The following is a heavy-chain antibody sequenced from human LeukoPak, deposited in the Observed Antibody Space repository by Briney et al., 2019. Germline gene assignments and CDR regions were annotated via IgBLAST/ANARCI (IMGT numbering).Heavy chain of an antibody. Sequence: ETLSLTCTVSGGSISGYYWSWVRQAPGKGLEWVSVTYSNGRTYYADSVKGRFTISRDNAKNSLYLQMNSLRAEDTAVYYCAREWSRFTPPDYWGQGTLVTVSS. D-gene: IGHD2-8*01. V-gene: IGHV3-53*01. CDR3: AREWSRFTPPDY. CDR2: TYSNGRT. CDR1: GGSISGYY. J-gene: IGHJ4*02.